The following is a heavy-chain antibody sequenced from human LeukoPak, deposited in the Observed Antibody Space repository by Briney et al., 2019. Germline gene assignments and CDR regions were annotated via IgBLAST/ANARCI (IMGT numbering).Heavy chain of an antibody. D-gene: IGHD3-22*01. Sequence: GGSLRLSCAASGFTFSSYAMHWVRQAAGKGLEWVAVISYDGSNKYYADSVKGRFTISRDNSKNTLYLQMNSLRAEDTAVYYCARDSVGSSGYLNYWGQGTLVTVSS. CDR1: GFTFSSYA. CDR3: ARDSVGSSGYLNY. J-gene: IGHJ4*02. CDR2: ISYDGSNK. V-gene: IGHV3-30-3*01.